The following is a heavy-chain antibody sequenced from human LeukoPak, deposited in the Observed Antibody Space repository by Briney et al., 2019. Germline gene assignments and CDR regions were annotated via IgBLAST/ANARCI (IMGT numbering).Heavy chain of an antibody. D-gene: IGHD2-15*01. CDR1: GGSISSYY. J-gene: IGHJ4*02. V-gene: IGHV4-59*01. Sequence: KPSETLSLTCTVSGGSISSYYWSWIRQSPGKGLEWIGYIYDSGSSNYNPSLKSRVTMSVYTSKNQFSLKLSSVTTADTAVYYCARGFCSGGSCYFDYWGQGTLVTVSS. CDR3: ARGFCSGGSCYFDY. CDR2: IYDSGSS.